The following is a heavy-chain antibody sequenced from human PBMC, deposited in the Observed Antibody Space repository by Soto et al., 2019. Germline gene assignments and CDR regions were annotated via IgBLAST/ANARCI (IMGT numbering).Heavy chain of an antibody. CDR3: VRAGGGWSFDS. J-gene: IGHJ4*02. CDR1: GDSISSSNYY. D-gene: IGHD6-19*01. Sequence: LSLTCTVSGDSISSSNYYWGWIRQTPGKGLEWLGCVHYSGTTYYNPSLKTRVIISVDTSKNQFSLNLSSVTTADTAVYYCVRAGGGWSFDSWGQGILVTVSS. CDR2: VHYSGTT. V-gene: IGHV4-39*07.